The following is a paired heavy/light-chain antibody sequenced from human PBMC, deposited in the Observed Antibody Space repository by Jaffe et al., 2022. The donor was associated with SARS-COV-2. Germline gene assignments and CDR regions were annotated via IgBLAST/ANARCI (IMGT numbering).Heavy chain of an antibody. V-gene: IGHV3-30*04. CDR1: GIIFINNV. D-gene: IGHD2-15*01. J-gene: IGHJ4*02. CDR2: VSADGRHI. CDR3: VRGYCSNGGCWNFDY. Sequence: QVDLVESGGGVVQPGRSLRLSCEASGIIFINNVFHWVRQAPGMGLEWVAGVSADGRHIYYADSVRGRFTISKDNSMSTLYLQMNSLRAEDTALYYCVRGYCSNGGCWNFDYWGQGALVTVSS.
Light chain of an antibody. Sequence: QSGLTQPASVSGSPGQSITISCTGTSSDIGGYKYVSWYQQHPGKVPKLMIYDVSNRPSGISNRFSGSKSGNTASLTISGLQAEDEADYYCTSFTSSYTLVFGGGTKLTVL. CDR1: SSDIGGYKY. CDR3: TSFTSSYTLV. CDR2: DVS. V-gene: IGLV2-14*01. J-gene: IGLJ2*01.